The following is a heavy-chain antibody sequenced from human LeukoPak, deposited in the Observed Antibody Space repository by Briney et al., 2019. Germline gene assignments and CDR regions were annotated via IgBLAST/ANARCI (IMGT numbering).Heavy chain of an antibody. CDR3: ARASGYYYDSSGSTTDDY. CDR2: ISGGGAST. CDR1: GFTFSSFG. V-gene: IGHV3-23*01. J-gene: IGHJ4*02. D-gene: IGHD3-22*01. Sequence: GGSLRLSCAASGFTFSSFGMSWVRQAPGKGLEWVSGISGGGASTFYADSVKGRFTVSRDNSKNTLYLQMNSLRAEDTATYYCARASGYYYDSSGSTTDDYWGQGTLVTVSS.